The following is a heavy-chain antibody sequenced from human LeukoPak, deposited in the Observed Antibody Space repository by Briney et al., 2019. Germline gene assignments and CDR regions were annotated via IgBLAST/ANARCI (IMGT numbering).Heavy chain of an antibody. CDR3: AKPTCLQPTYSYMDV. CDR2: ICVSGGST. J-gene: IGHJ6*03. CDR1: RFTFSTYG. Sequence: GGSLRLSCAASRFTFSTYGMTCVRQAPGKGLEWVSGICVSGGSTYYADSVKGRFTISRDNSKNTLYLQMNSLRAEDTAVYYCAKPTCLQPTYSYMDVWGKGTTVTVSS. D-gene: IGHD5/OR15-5a*01. V-gene: IGHV3-23*01.